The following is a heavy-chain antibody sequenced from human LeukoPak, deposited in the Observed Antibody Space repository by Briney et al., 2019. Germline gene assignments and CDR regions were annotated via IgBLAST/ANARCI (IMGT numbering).Heavy chain of an antibody. J-gene: IGHJ6*02. D-gene: IGHD3-22*01. V-gene: IGHV3-30*18. CDR1: QFTFSVAV. CDR2: ISDDGGQK. CDR3: AKERFGTGYSYYQYNGMDV. Sequence: GGSLRLSRAPPQFTFSVAVLYCGSPAPGKGLWWVAVISDDGGQKYSADSAKGRFTISRDNSKNTLYLEMNSLRAEDTAVYFCAKERFGTGYSYYQYNGMDVWGRGTTVTVSS.